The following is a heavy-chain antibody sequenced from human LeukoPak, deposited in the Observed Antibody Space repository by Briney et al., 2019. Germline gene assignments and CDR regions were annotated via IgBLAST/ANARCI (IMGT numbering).Heavy chain of an antibody. D-gene: IGHD3-22*01. CDR3: ASDDSSGYYYLHY. Sequence: SETLSLTCTVSGGSISSYYWCWIRQPPGKGLEWIGYIYYSGSTNYNPSLKSRVTISVDTSKNQFSLKLSSVTAADTAVYYCASDDSSGYYYLHYWGQGTLVTVSS. CDR2: IYYSGST. V-gene: IGHV4-59*01. J-gene: IGHJ4*02. CDR1: GGSISSYY.